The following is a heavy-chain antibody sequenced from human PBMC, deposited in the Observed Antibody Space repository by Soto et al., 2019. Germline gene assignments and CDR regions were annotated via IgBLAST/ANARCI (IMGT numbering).Heavy chain of an antibody. CDR2: INTNTGNP. CDR1: GYTFTSYA. J-gene: IGHJ4*02. Sequence: QVQLVQSGSELKKPGASVKVFCKASGYTFTSYAMNWVRQAPGQGLEWMGWINTNTGNPTYAQGFTGRFVFSLDTSVSTAYLQICSLKAEDTAVYYCARGWYSSGWYLDLIDYWGQGTLVTVSS. CDR3: ARGWYSSGWYLDLIDY. D-gene: IGHD6-19*01. V-gene: IGHV7-4-1*01.